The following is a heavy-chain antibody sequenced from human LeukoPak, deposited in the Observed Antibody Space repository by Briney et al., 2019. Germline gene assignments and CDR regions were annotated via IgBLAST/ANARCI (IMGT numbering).Heavy chain of an antibody. D-gene: IGHD3-22*01. CDR2: INHSGST. V-gene: IGHV4-34*01. Sequence: PSETLSLTCAVYGGSFSGYYWSWIRQPPGKGLEWIGEINHSGSTNYNPSLKSRVTISVDTSKNRFSLKLSSVTAADTAVYYCATPPPYDSSGYYYYWGQGTLVTVSS. J-gene: IGHJ4*02. CDR1: GGSFSGYY. CDR3: ATPPPYDSSGYYYY.